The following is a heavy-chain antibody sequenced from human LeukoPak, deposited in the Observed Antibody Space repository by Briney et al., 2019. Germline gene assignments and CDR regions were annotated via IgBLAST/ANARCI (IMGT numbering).Heavy chain of an antibody. CDR1: GDSIISGSYY. V-gene: IGHV4-61*01. CDR2: IYYRGTT. J-gene: IGHJ5*02. Sequence: ASQTLSLTCTVSGDSIISGSYYWSWIRQPPGKGLEWIGYIYYRGTTNYNPSLKSRVTILADTSKNQLSLRLSSVTAADTAVYYCATLPAGPASWFDPWGQGTLVTVSS. D-gene: IGHD2-15*01. CDR3: ATLPAGPASWFDP.